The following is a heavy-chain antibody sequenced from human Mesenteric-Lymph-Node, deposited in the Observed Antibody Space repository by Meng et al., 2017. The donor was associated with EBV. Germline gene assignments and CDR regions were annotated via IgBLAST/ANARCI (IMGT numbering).Heavy chain of an antibody. J-gene: IGHJ4*02. CDR2: ISDGGNT. D-gene: IGHD1-26*01. CDR3: GHYRDYFDY. V-gene: IGHV4-30-4*01. Sequence: QVQLQESGPGLVKPSQTLSLTCAVSGGSISSGGYYWSWIRQPPGKGLEWIVYISDGGNTYYNPSLKSRLSISVDTSKNQFSLKLTSVTAADTAVYYCGHYRDYFDYWGQGTLVTVSS. CDR1: GGSISSGGYY.